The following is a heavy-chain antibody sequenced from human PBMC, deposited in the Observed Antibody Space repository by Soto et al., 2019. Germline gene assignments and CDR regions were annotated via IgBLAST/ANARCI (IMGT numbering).Heavy chain of an antibody. Sequence: ASVKVSCKASGYTFTGYYMHWVRQAPGQGLEWMGWINPNSGGTNYAQKFQGRVTMTRDTSISTAYMELSRLRSDDTAVYYCAIPQPRYCTNGVCYGDYYYYYGMDAWGQGTTVTVSS. V-gene: IGHV1-2*02. CDR2: INPNSGGT. J-gene: IGHJ6*02. CDR3: AIPQPRYCTNGVCYGDYYYYYGMDA. D-gene: IGHD2-8*01. CDR1: GYTFTGYY.